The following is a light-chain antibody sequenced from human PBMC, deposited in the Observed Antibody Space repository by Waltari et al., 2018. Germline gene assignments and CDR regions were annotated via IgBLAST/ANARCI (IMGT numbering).Light chain of an antibody. CDR2: DVN. CDR1: SRDVGAYDY. Sequence: QSALTQPRSVSGSPGQSVTISCTGTSRDVGAYDYVSWYQQHPGKAPKFMIYDVNKRPAGVPDRFSGSKSGNTASLTISGLQAEDEADYYCCSFGGGYPVVFGGGTTLTVL. V-gene: IGLV2-11*01. CDR3: CSFGGGYPVV. J-gene: IGLJ3*02.